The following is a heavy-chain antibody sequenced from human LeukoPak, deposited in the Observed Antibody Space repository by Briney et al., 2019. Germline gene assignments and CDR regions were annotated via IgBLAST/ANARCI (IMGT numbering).Heavy chain of an antibody. J-gene: IGHJ4*02. V-gene: IGHV3-48*03. D-gene: IGHD3-9*01. CDR3: AKGMDYDILTGYPFDY. Sequence: GGSLRLSCAASGFTFSSYEMNWVRQAPGKGLEWVSYISSSGSTIYYADSVKGRFTISRDNAKNSLYLQMNSLRAEDTALYYCAKGMDYDILTGYPFDYWGQGTLVTVSS. CDR2: ISSSGSTI. CDR1: GFTFSSYE.